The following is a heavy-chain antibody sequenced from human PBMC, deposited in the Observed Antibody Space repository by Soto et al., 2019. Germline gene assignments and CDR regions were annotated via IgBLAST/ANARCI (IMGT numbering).Heavy chain of an antibody. D-gene: IGHD6-19*01. V-gene: IGHV1-69*01. CDR1: GGNPSNFA. CDR3: AGGRIVVAGSSAYYSMDV. Sequence: QVHLLLQSGAEVKKPGSSVKVACKASGGNPSNFAISWVRQAPGQGLEGMGGITPVFGIISHAQNFQGRVTITADESTSTAYMELSSLRSEDTAVYFCAGGRIVVAGSSAYYSMDVWGQGTTVTVSS. J-gene: IGHJ6*02. CDR2: ITPVFGII.